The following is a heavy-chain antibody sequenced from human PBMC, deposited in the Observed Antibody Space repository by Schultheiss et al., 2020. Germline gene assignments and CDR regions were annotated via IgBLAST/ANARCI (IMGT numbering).Heavy chain of an antibody. D-gene: IGHD3-3*01. CDR2: IYYSGST. CDR1: GGSISSSSYY. CDR3: ARELRVLRFLEWLSGWFDP. J-gene: IGHJ5*02. Sequence: SETLSLTCTVSGGSISSSSYYWGWIRQPPGKGLEWIGSIYYSGSTYYNPSLKSRVTISVDTSKNQFSLKLSSVTAADTAVYYCARELRVLRFLEWLSGWFDPWGKGTLVTVSS. V-gene: IGHV4-39*07.